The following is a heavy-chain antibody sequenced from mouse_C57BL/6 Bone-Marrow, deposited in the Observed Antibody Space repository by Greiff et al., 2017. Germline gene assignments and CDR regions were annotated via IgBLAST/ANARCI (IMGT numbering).Heavy chain of an antibody. CDR1: GYTFTDYY. CDR3: ARSDGYDDLAY. CDR2: INPNNGGT. J-gene: IGHJ3*01. Sequence: EVQLQQSGPELVKPGASVKISCKASGYTFTDYYMNWVKQSHGKSLEWIGDINPNNGGTSYNQKFKGKATLTVDKSSSTAYMELRSLTSEDSAVYYCARSDGYDDLAYWGQGTLVTVSA. V-gene: IGHV1-26*01. D-gene: IGHD2-2*01.